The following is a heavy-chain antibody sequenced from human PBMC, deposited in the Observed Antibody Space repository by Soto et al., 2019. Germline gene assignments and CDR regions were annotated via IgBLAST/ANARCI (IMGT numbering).Heavy chain of an antibody. D-gene: IGHD5-18*01. V-gene: IGHV1-18*01. CDR1: GGTFSSYA. CDR2: ISAYNGNT. CDR3: ARDQKYSYGYCFDY. J-gene: IGHJ4*02. Sequence: GASVKVSCKASGGTFSSYAISWVRQAPGQGLEWMGWISAYNGNTNYAQKLQGRVTMTTDTSTSTACMELRSLRSDDTAVYYCARDQKYSYGYCFDYWGQGTLVTVSS.